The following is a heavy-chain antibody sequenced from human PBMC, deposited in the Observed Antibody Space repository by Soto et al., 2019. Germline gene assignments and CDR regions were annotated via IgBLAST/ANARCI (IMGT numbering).Heavy chain of an antibody. D-gene: IGHD3-22*01. CDR2: IKQDGNEK. V-gene: IGHV3-7*01. CDR3: ACQYFYDGDGYYTLDY. Sequence: GGSLRLSCAVSGFTFSDYWMSWVRQAPGKGLEWVTNIKQDGNEKYYVDSVKGRFTISRDNAKNSLYLQMNSLRAEDTAVYYCACQYFYDGDGYYTLDYWGQGT. CDR1: GFTFSDYW. J-gene: IGHJ4*02.